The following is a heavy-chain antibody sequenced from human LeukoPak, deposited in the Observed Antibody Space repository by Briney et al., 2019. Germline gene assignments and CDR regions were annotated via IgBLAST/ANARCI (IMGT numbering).Heavy chain of an antibody. V-gene: IGHV3-64*01. Sequence: GRSLRLSCAASGLTLSSYAMHWVRQAPGKGLEYGSAMSSNGVSTYYANSVKGRFTISRENLKKTLYLQMNSLRAEDTAVYYCAREGPDYYDQNWYFALWGRGTLVTVSS. J-gene: IGHJ2*01. CDR1: GLTLSSYA. CDR2: MSSNGVST. D-gene: IGHD3-22*01. CDR3: AREGPDYYDQNWYFAL.